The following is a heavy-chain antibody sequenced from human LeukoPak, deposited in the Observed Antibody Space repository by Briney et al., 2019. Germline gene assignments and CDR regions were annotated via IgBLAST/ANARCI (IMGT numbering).Heavy chain of an antibody. CDR2: IIPIFGTA. CDR1: GGTFSIYA. V-gene: IGHV1-69*13. Sequence: ASVKVSCKASGGTFSIYAISWVRQAPGQGLEWMGGIIPIFGTANYAQKFQGRVTITADESTSTAYMELSSLRSEDTAVYYCARKGLEVYAFDIWGQGTMVTVSS. CDR3: ARKGLEVYAFDI. J-gene: IGHJ3*02. D-gene: IGHD1-1*01.